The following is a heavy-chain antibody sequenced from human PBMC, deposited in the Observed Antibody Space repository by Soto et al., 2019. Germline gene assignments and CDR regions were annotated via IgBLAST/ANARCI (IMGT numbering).Heavy chain of an antibody. V-gene: IGHV4-30-2*01. CDR2: IYHSGST. CDR3: VRVAAAKRYFDY. Sequence: SETLSLTCAVSGGSISSGGYSWSWIRQPPGKGLEWIGYIYHSGSTYYNPSLKSRVTISVDRSKNQFSLKLSSVTAADTAVYYCVRVAAAKRYFDYWGQGTLVTVSS. CDR1: GGSISSGGYS. J-gene: IGHJ4*02. D-gene: IGHD2-2*01.